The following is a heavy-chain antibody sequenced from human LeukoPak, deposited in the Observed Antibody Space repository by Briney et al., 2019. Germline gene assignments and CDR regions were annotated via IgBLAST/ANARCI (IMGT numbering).Heavy chain of an antibody. CDR2: IYYSGST. Sequence: SQTLSLTCTVSGGSISSGGYYWSWIRQHPGKGLEWIGYIYYSGSTYYNPSLKSRVTISVDTSKNQFSLKLSSVTAADTAVYYCARDQTSRGDGMDVWGQGTTVIVSS. CDR3: ARDQTSRGDGMDV. D-gene: IGHD2/OR15-2a*01. CDR1: GGSISSGGYY. J-gene: IGHJ6*02. V-gene: IGHV4-31*03.